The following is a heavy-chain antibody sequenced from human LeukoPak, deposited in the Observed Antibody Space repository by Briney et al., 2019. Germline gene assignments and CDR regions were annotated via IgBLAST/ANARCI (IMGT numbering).Heavy chain of an antibody. CDR3: ARGGGTYYLSSVDY. V-gene: IGHV4-31*03. CDR1: GGSISSGAYY. J-gene: IGHJ4*02. D-gene: IGHD1-26*01. CDR2: IYYSGST. Sequence: SETLSLTCTVSGGSISSGAYYWSWIRQHPGKGLEWIGYIYYSGSTYYNPSLKSRVTISVDTSKNQFSLKLSSVTAADTAVYYCARGGGTYYLSSVDYWGQGTPVTVSS.